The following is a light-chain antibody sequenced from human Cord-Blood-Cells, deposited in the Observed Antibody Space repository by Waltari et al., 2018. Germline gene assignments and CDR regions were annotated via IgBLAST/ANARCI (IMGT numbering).Light chain of an antibody. V-gene: IGLV2-23*01. CDR1: SSDVGSYNL. J-gene: IGLJ3*02. CDR2: GGS. Sequence: QSALTQPASVSGSPGQSITISCTGTSSDVGSYNLVSWYQQHPGKAPKLMIYGGSKRPSGFSNRFSGAKSGNTASLTSSGLQAEDEADYYCCSYAGSSTWVFGGGTKLTVL. CDR3: CSYAGSSTWV.